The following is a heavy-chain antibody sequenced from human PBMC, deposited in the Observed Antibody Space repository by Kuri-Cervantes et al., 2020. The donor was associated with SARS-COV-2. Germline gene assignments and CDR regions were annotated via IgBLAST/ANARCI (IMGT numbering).Heavy chain of an antibody. V-gene: IGHV4-30-2*01. J-gene: IGHJ5*02. CDR3: AREIADCSSTSCYSRFDP. CDR2: IYHSGST. Sequence: SQTLSLTCAVSGGSISSGGYSWSWIRQPPGKGLEWIGYIYHSGSTYYNPSLKSRVTISVDRSKNQFPLKLSSVTAADTAVYYCAREIADCSSTSCYSRFDPWGQGTLVTVSS. CDR1: GGSISSGGYS. D-gene: IGHD2-2*02.